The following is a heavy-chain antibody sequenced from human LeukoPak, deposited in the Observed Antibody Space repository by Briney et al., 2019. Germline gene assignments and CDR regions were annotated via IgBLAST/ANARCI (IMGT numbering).Heavy chain of an antibody. D-gene: IGHD5-18*01. V-gene: IGHV4-34*01. J-gene: IGHJ4*02. CDR3: ARFRRGVGYSYGNRYYFDY. Sequence: ASETLSLTCAVYGGSFSGYYWSWIRQPPGKGLEWIGDINHSGSTNYNPSLKSRVTISVDTSKNQFSLKLSSVTAADTAVYYCARFRRGVGYSYGNRYYFDYWGQGTLVTVSS. CDR1: GGSFSGYY. CDR2: INHSGST.